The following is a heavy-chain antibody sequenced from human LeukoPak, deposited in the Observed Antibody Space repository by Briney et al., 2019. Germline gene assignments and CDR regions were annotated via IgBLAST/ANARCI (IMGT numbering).Heavy chain of an antibody. V-gene: IGHV1-46*01. CDR3: ARDRAFAGTKEDAFDN. J-gene: IGHJ3*02. CDR1: GYTFTKYY. D-gene: IGHD6-19*01. Sequence: ASVKVSCKASGYTFTKYYIHWVRRAPGQGLEWMGRINPSSGTTSYPQKFQGRVTMTRDTSTSTVYVELSRLGSENTAIYYCARDRAFAGTKEDAFDNWGQGTMVTVSS. CDR2: INPSSGTT.